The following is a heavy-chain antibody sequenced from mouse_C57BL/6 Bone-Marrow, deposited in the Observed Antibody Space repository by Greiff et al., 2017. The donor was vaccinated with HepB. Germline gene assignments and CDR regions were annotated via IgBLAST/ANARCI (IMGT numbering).Heavy chain of an antibody. CDR3: ARYAPRGRNYFDY. D-gene: IGHD2-14*01. CDR1: GYTFTSYW. CDR2: IHPNSGST. Sequence: VQLQQSGAELVKPGASVKLSCKASGYTFTSYWMHWVKQRPGQGLEWIGMIHPNSGSTNYNEKFKSQATLTVDKSSSTAYMQLSSLTSEDSAVYYCARYAPRGRNYFDYWGQGTTLTVSS. J-gene: IGHJ2*01. V-gene: IGHV1-64*01.